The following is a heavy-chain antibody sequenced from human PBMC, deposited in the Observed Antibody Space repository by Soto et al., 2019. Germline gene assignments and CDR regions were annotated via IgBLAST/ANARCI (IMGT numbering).Heavy chain of an antibody. CDR2: IKQDGSEK. D-gene: IGHD3-9*01. Sequence: GGSLRLSCAASGFTFSSYWMSWVRQAPGKGLEWVANIKQDGSEKYYVDSVKGRFTISRDNAKNSRYLQMNSLRAEDTAVYYCARDHYDILTGYYTPYYYYYMDVWGKGTTVTVSS. V-gene: IGHV3-7*01. CDR3: ARDHYDILTGYYTPYYYYYMDV. CDR1: GFTFSSYW. J-gene: IGHJ6*03.